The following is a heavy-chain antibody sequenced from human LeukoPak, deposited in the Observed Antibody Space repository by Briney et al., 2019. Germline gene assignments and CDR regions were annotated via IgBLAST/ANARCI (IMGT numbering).Heavy chain of an antibody. D-gene: IGHD1-26*01. CDR1: GFTFSSYS. J-gene: IGHJ4*02. CDR2: ITGSSTDK. CDR3: AKENSGSYDY. Sequence: GGSLRLSCAASGFTFSSYSMNWVRQAPGKGLEWVSSITGSSTDKYYADSVKGRFTISRDNTKNSLYLQMNSLRAEDMALYYCAKENSGSYDYWGQGTLVTVSS. V-gene: IGHV3-21*04.